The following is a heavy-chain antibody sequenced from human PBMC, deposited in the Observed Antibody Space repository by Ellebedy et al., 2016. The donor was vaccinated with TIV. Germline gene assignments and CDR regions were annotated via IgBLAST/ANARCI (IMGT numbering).Heavy chain of an antibody. CDR2: VLQDGSER. Sequence: GESLKISXEASGFTFSSFWMGWVRQAPGKGLEWVANVLQDGSERYYVDSVKGRFTISRDNAKNSLFLQMSSLRLEDTAVYYCARDPTLTTYRPYYCDYWGQGTLVTVSS. V-gene: IGHV3-7*03. J-gene: IGHJ4*02. CDR3: ARDPTLTTYRPYYCDY. CDR1: GFTFSSFW. D-gene: IGHD4-17*01.